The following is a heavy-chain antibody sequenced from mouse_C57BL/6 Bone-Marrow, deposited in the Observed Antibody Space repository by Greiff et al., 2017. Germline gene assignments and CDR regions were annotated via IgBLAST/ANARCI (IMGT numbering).Heavy chain of an antibody. J-gene: IGHJ4*01. CDR1: GFNFKDYY. Sequence: EVQLQQSGAELVRPGASVKLSCTASGFNFKDYYMHWVKQRPEQGLEWIGWIDPENGDTEYASNVQGKTTISADTSSNTAYLQLSSLTSADAADYYCTKRYYARDYWGRGTSITV. CDR2: IDPENGDT. V-gene: IGHV14-4*01. CDR3: TKRYYARDY.